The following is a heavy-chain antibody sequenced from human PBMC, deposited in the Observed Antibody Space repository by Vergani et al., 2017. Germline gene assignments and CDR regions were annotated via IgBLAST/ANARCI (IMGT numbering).Heavy chain of an antibody. CDR1: GYSFTSYW. D-gene: IGHD2-2*01. CDR2: IYPGDSDT. Sequence: EVQLVQSGAEVKKPGESLKISCKGSGYSFTSYWIGWVRQMPGKGLEWMGIIYPGDSDTRYSPSFQGQVTISADKSISTAYLQWTSLKASYTAMYYCARHAVVVPAAMPPFWEHYYYGMDVWGQGTTVTVSS. J-gene: IGHJ6*02. CDR3: ARHAVVVPAAMPPFWEHYYYGMDV. V-gene: IGHV5-51*01.